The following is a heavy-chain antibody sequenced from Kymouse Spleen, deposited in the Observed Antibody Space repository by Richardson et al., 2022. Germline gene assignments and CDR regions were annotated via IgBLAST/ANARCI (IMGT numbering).Heavy chain of an antibody. J-gene: IGHJ6*02. Sequence: QVQLVESGGGVVQPGRSLRLSCAASGFTFSSYGMHWVRQAPGKGLEWVAVISYDGSNKYYADSVKGRFTISRDNSKNTLYLQMNSLRAEDTAVYYCAKGITMVRGVIITRYYYYGMDVWGQGTTVTVSS. V-gene: IGHV3-30*18. CDR2: ISYDGSNK. CDR3: AKGITMVRGVIITRYYYYGMDV. D-gene: IGHD3-10*01. CDR1: GFTFSSYG.